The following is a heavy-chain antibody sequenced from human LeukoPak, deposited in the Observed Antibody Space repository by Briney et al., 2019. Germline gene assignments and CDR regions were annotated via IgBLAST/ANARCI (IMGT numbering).Heavy chain of an antibody. CDR3: ERGIHVRSGLSGDY. V-gene: IGHV3-20*04. CDR2: MNWNGGST. CDR1: GFTFDDYG. J-gene: IGHJ4*02. Sequence: PGGSLRLSCAAPGFTFDDYGISWVRQGPGKVLEWGSGMNWNGGSTGYADSLKGRFTISRDKAKNSLYLQMNSLRAEDTALYYCERGIHVRSGLSGDYWGQGTLVTVSS. D-gene: IGHD6-25*01.